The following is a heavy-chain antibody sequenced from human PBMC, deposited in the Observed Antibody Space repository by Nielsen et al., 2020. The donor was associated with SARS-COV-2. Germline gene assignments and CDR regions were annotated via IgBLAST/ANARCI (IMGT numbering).Heavy chain of an antibody. Sequence: SETLSLTCAVYGGSFGGYYWSWIRQPPGKGLEWIGEVNHRGGTNYSPSLKSRVTISMDASKNQFSLKMNSVTAADTVVYYCARESGLDTTDTWGQGVLVTVSS. V-gene: IGHV4-34*01. J-gene: IGHJ5*02. CDR1: GGSFGGYY. CDR2: VNHRGGT. CDR3: ARESGLDTTDT. D-gene: IGHD3/OR15-3a*01.